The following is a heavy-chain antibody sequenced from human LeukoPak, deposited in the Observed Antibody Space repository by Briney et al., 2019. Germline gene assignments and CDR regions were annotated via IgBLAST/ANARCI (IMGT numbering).Heavy chain of an antibody. CDR1: GYTFTAYA. V-gene: IGHV1-3*01. Sequence: ASVKVSCKASGYTFTAYAIHWVRQAPGQRLEWMGWINAGNGNTKYSQKFQGRVTITRDTSASTAYMELSSLRSEDTAVYYCAREGLLLERAFDIWGQGTMVTVSS. CDR3: AREGLLLERAFDI. CDR2: INAGNGNT. D-gene: IGHD1-26*01. J-gene: IGHJ3*02.